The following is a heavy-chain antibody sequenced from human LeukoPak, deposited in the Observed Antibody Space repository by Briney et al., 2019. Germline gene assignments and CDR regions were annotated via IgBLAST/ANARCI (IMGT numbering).Heavy chain of an antibody. J-gene: IGHJ4*02. D-gene: IGHD6-6*01. CDR2: ISDSGDST. Sequence: GGSLRLSCVVSGFTFSNYAMNWVRQVPGKGLEWVSAISDSGDSTYYADSVKGRFTISRDNSKNTVSLEMDSLGPEDTAIYYCARDPIGGRPDYFDYWGQGTLVIVSS. CDR3: ARDPIGGRPDYFDY. CDR1: GFTFSNYA. V-gene: IGHV3-23*01.